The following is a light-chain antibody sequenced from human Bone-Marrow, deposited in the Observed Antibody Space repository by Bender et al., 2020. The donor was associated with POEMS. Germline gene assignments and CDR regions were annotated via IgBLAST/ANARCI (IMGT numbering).Light chain of an antibody. V-gene: IGLV3-25*02. CDR2: KDS. CDR3: QAWDSSSVV. J-gene: IGLJ2*01. Sequence: SYELTQPPSVSVSPGQTATITCSGEALPKQYAYWYQQKPGQAPVVVISKDSERPSGIPERFSGSNSGDTATLTISGTQAMDEADYYCQAWDSSSVVFGGGTKLTVL. CDR1: ALPKQY.